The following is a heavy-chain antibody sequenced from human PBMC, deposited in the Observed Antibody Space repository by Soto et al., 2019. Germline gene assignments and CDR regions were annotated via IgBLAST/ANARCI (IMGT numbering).Heavy chain of an antibody. Sequence: RGESLKISCXGSGYSFTSYWIGWVRQMPGKGLEWMGIIYPGDSDTRYSPSFQGQVTISADKSISTAYLQWSSLKASDTAMYYCARHTYDSSGYYYYGMDVWGQGTTVTVSS. D-gene: IGHD3-22*01. V-gene: IGHV5-51*01. J-gene: IGHJ6*02. CDR2: IYPGDSDT. CDR1: GYSFTSYW. CDR3: ARHTYDSSGYYYYGMDV.